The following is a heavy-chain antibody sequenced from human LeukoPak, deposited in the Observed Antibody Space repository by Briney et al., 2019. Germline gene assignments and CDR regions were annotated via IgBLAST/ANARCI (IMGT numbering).Heavy chain of an antibody. J-gene: IGHJ4*02. CDR3: AKDLVVGALDY. CDR2: IYSGGST. V-gene: IGHV3-53*01. Sequence: GGSLRLSCAASGFTVSSNYMSWVRQAPGKGLEWVSIIYSGGSTFYADSVKGRFTISRDNSKNTLYPQMNSLRADDTAVYYCAKDLVVGALDYWGQGTLVTVSS. CDR1: GFTVSSNY. D-gene: IGHD1-26*01.